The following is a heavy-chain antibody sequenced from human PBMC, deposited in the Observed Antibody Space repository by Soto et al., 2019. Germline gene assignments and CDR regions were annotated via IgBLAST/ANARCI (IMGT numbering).Heavy chain of an antibody. V-gene: IGHV3-30-3*01. J-gene: IGHJ4*02. Sequence: QVQLVESGGGVVQPGGSLRLSCAASGFIFRNYAMQWVRQAPGKGLEWMAAISYDGNTQYYADSVRGRFTISRDNSKNTVYVQMISLRAEDTAVYYCARDLKGDTKLDYWGQGTLVTVSS. CDR2: ISYDGNTQ. D-gene: IGHD1-26*01. CDR1: GFIFRNYA. CDR3: ARDLKGDTKLDY.